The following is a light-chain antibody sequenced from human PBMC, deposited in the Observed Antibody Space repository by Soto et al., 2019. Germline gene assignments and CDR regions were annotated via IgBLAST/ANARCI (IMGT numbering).Light chain of an antibody. CDR3: QQYNNWRVYN. V-gene: IGKV3-15*01. CDR1: QSVSSN. CDR2: GAS. Sequence: EIVMTQSPATLSVSPGERATLSCMASQSVSSNLAWYQQKPGQAPRLLIYGASTRATGIPARFSGSGSVTEFTLTISSLQSEDFAVYYCQQYNNWRVYNFGQGTKLEIK. J-gene: IGKJ2*01.